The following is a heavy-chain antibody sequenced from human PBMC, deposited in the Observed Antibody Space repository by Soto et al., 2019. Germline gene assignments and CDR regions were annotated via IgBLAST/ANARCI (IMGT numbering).Heavy chain of an antibody. CDR1: GYTFNSYG. D-gene: IGHD3-10*01. V-gene: IGHV1-18*01. J-gene: IGHJ4*02. CDR2: IRGYNGNT. CDR3: ARDRVGSGSYSFDY. Sequence: QVQLVQSGAEVKKPGASVKVSCKASGYTFNSYGISWVRQAPGQGLEWMGWIRGYNGNTNYAQKFQGRVTMTTDTSTSTAYMELRSLTSDDTAVYCCARDRVGSGSYSFDYWVQGTLVIVSS.